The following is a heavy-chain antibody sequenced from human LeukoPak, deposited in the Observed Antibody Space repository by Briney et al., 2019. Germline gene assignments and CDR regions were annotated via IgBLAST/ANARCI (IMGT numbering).Heavy chain of an antibody. Sequence: GGSLRLSCAASGFTFSSYAMSWVRQAPGKGLEWVAVISYDGSNKYYADSVKGRFTISRDNSKNTLYLQMNSLRAEDTAVYYCAKGDDYGDYWGQGTLVTVSS. J-gene: IGHJ4*02. V-gene: IGHV3-30*18. CDR3: AKGDDYGDY. CDR2: ISYDGSNK. CDR1: GFTFSSYA.